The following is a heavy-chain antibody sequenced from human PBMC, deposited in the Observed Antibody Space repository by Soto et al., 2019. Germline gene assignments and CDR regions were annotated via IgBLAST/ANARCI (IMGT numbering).Heavy chain of an antibody. CDR2: IYSGGKT. V-gene: IGHV3-53*01. Sequence: GGSLRLSCAASGLSVSTNFMSWVRQAPGKGLEWLAAIYSGGKTFYADSVKGRFTISKDNSKNTLSLQMNSLRAEDTAVYYCTRDAPGERPYYFYYYGMDVWGQGTTVTVSS. J-gene: IGHJ6*02. CDR1: GLSVSTNF. CDR3: TRDAPGERPYYFYYYGMDV.